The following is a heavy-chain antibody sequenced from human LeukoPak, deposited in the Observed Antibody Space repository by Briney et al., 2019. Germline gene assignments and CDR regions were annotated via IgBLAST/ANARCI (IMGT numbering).Heavy chain of an antibody. V-gene: IGHV4-59*11. J-gene: IGHJ6*03. CDR2: VYYSGST. CDR3: ARYLRTSSTYYMDV. Sequence: SETLSLTCSVSGGTFNSHYWSWIRQPPGKGLEWIGYVYYSGSTNYNPSLESRVTILVDTSKNQFSLKLSSMTAADTAVYHCARYLRTSSTYYMDVWGKGTTVAVSS. CDR1: GGTFNSHY.